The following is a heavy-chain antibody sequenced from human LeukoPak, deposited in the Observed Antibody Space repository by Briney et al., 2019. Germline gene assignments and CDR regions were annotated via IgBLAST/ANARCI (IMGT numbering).Heavy chain of an antibody. J-gene: IGHJ6*03. V-gene: IGHV3-30*18. CDR3: AKGGGYEAQYYYYYLDV. CDR1: GFTFSRYG. D-gene: IGHD5-12*01. CDR2: ISYDGSNK. Sequence: PGGSLRLSCAASGFTFSRYGMHWVRQAPGKGLEWVAVISYDGSNKYYADSVKGRFTISRDNSKNTLYLQMKSLRAEDTAVYYCAKGGGYEAQYYYYYLDVWGKGTTVTISS.